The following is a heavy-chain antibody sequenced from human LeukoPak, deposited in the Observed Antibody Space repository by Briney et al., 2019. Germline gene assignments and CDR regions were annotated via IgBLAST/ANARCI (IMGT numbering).Heavy chain of an antibody. Sequence: GRSLRLSCAASQFTFSNHGMHWVRQAPGKGLEWVAVIWYDGSNKYYADSVKGRFTISRDNSQNTLYLQMNSLRAEDTAVYYCARLVWDTTMADGDIDSWGQGTLLIVSS. J-gene: IGHJ4*02. CDR1: QFTFSNHG. V-gene: IGHV3-33*01. CDR3: ARLVWDTTMADGDIDS. D-gene: IGHD5-18*01. CDR2: IWYDGSNK.